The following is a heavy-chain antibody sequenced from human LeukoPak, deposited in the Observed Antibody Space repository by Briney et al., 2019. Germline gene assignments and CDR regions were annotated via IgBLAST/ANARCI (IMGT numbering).Heavy chain of an antibody. J-gene: IGHJ4*02. D-gene: IGHD3-3*01. CDR3: ARVYGSPGEIFGVVIDPPTDY. CDR2: INPSGGST. CDR1: GYTFTSYY. V-gene: IGHV1-46*01. Sequence: ASVKVSCKASGYTFTSYYMHRVRQAPGQGLEWMGIINPSGGSTSYAQKFQGRVTMTRDTSTSTVYMELSSLRSEDTAVYYCARVYGSPGEIFGVVIDPPTDYWGQGTLVTVSS.